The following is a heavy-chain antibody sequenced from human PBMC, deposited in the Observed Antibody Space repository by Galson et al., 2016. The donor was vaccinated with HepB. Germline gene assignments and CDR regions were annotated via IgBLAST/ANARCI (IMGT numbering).Heavy chain of an antibody. CDR3: VREDYGDDPVYYYYYGMDV. V-gene: IGHV3-13*01. Sequence: SLRLSCAASGLTFSRCDMHWVRQATGKGLEWVSAIGTAGDTYYPGSVRGRFTISRDNAKNTLYLQMNSLRAEDTALYYCVREDYGDDPVYYYYYGMDVWGQGTTVSVSS. CDR1: GLTFSRCD. D-gene: IGHD4-17*01. CDR2: IGTAGDT. J-gene: IGHJ6*02.